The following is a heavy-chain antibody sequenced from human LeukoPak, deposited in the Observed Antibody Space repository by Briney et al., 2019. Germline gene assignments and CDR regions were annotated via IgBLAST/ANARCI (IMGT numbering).Heavy chain of an antibody. CDR2: INPNTGVT. CDR1: GYTFSDYY. CDR3: AREVNTASDRYTPGFSPAF. J-gene: IGHJ4*02. D-gene: IGHD5-18*01. Sequence: ASVKVSCKASGYTFSDYYIHWVRQAPGQGLEWLGWINPNTGVTNFAPKFQGRVTMARDTSISTAYMELSGLKSDDTAVYFCAREVNTASDRYTPGFSPAFWGPGTLVTVSS. V-gene: IGHV1-2*02.